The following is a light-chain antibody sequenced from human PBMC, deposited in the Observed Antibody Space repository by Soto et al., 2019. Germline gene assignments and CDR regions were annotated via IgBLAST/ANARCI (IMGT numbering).Light chain of an antibody. CDR3: QQYGSSLYT. V-gene: IGKV3-20*01. CDR2: GAS. J-gene: IGKJ2*01. CDR1: QSVSSSY. Sequence: EIVLTQSPGTLSLSPGERATLSCRASQSVSSSYLAWYQQKPGQAPRLLIYGASSRATGIPDRFIGSGSGTDFTLTISRLEPEDFAVYYCQQYGSSLYTFGQWTKLEIK.